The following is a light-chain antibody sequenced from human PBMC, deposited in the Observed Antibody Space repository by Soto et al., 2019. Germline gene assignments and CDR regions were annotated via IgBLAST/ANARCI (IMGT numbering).Light chain of an antibody. J-gene: IGKJ4*01. CDR1: QRVIVASDNRNY. CDR3: QQSYSPPFT. CDR2: WTS. V-gene: IGKV4-1*01. Sequence: DNVMTDYPDTLAASPRGSATITCESGQRVIVASDNRNYVAWYQQKQGQPPKLLIFWTSTRESGVPDRFIGSGSGTDFTLTISCLQAEDVAVYYCQQSYSPPFTFGGGTKVDIK.